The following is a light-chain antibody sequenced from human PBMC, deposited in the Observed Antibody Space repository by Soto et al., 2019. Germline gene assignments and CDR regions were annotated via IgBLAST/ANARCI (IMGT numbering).Light chain of an antibody. CDR1: QSLVSSDGNTY. Sequence: DVLMTQSPLSLPVTLGQPASISCRSSQSLVSSDGNTYLNWYQQRPGQSPRRLIYKVSNRDSGVPDRFSGSGSGTDFTLKISRVEAEDVGVYYCLQGSHWPWTFGKGTKVEI. J-gene: IGKJ1*01. CDR3: LQGSHWPWT. CDR2: KVS. V-gene: IGKV2-30*01.